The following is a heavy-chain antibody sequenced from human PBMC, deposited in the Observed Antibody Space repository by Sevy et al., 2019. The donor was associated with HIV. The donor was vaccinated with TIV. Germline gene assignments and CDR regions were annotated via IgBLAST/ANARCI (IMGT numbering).Heavy chain of an antibody. CDR1: GGSISSYF. CDR2: IYFTGNT. Sequence: SETLSLTCSVSGGSISSYFWTWVRQSPGKGLEWIGNIYFTGNTDSSPSLKSRFTLSLATSKSQFSLTLKTVTAADTAIYFCARDSTTRPRVLDYWGQGTLVTVSS. D-gene: IGHD1-1*01. CDR3: ARDSTTRPRVLDY. V-gene: IGHV4-59*01. J-gene: IGHJ4*02.